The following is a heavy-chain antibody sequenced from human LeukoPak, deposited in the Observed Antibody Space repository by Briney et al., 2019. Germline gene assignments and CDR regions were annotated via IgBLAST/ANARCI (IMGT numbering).Heavy chain of an antibody. CDR1: GGSISSSSYY. Sequence: SETLSLTCTVPGGSISSSSYYWGWIRQPPGKGLEWIGSIYYSGSTYYNPSLKSRVTISVDTSKNQFSLKLSSVTAADTAVYYCARHYKSSHYYMDVWGKGTTVTVSS. CDR3: ARHYKSSHYYMDV. J-gene: IGHJ6*03. V-gene: IGHV4-39*01. D-gene: IGHD1-1*01. CDR2: IYYSGST.